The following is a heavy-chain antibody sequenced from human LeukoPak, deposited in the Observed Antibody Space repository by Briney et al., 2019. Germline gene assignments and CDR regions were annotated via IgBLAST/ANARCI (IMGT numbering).Heavy chain of an antibody. D-gene: IGHD2-2*01. CDR2: ISSSSSYT. Sequence: GGSLRLSCAASGFTFSDYYMSWIRQAPGKGLEWVSYISSSSSYTTYADSVKGRFTISRDNAKNSLYLQMNSLRAEDTAVYYCARILVVPAANYYYSYGMDVWGQGTTVTVSS. J-gene: IGHJ6*02. CDR1: GFTFSDYY. V-gene: IGHV3-11*06. CDR3: ARILVVPAANYYYSYGMDV.